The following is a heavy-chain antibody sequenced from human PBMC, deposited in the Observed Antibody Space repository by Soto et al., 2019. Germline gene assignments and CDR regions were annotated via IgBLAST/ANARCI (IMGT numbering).Heavy chain of an antibody. J-gene: IGHJ6*02. Sequence: QVQLVESGGGVVQPGTSLRLACEASGFNFGAYGMHWVRQAPGKGLEWVAVISHDGTKTYYSDSVKGRFTVSRDNSKNMLYVQMVSLRPDDTAVYSCAKERCDGYTTCSRCYGVDVWGQGTTVTVSS. D-gene: IGHD5-18*01. CDR1: GFNFGAYG. CDR2: ISHDGTKT. V-gene: IGHV3-30*18. CDR3: AKERCDGYTTCSRCYGVDV.